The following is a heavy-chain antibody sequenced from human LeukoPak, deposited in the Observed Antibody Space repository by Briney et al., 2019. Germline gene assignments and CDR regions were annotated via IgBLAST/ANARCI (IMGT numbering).Heavy chain of an antibody. V-gene: IGHV4-38-2*02. CDR2: IYHSGST. Sequence: PSETLSLTCTVSGYSISSGYYWGWIRQPPGKGLEWIGSIYHSGSTYYNPSLKSRVTISVDTSKNQFSLKLSSVTAADTAVYYCARGQFLEWLLPNNWFDPWGQGTLVTVSS. CDR1: GYSISSGYY. J-gene: IGHJ5*02. D-gene: IGHD3-3*01. CDR3: ARGQFLEWLLPNNWFDP.